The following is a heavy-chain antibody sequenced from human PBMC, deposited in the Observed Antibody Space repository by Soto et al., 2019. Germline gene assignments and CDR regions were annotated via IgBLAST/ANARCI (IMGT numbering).Heavy chain of an antibody. CDR2: ISSNGGST. J-gene: IGHJ3*02. CDR3: VKEGMGYSSSWYGAFDI. D-gene: IGHD6-13*01. Sequence: GGSLRLSCSASGFTFSSYAMHWVRQAPGKGLEYVSAISSNGGSTYYADSVKGRFTISRDNSKNTLYLQMSSLRAEDTAVYYCVKEGMGYSSSWYGAFDIWGQGTMVTVSS. V-gene: IGHV3-64D*08. CDR1: GFTFSSYA.